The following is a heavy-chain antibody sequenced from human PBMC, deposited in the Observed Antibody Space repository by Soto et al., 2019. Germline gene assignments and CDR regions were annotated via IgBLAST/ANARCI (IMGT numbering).Heavy chain of an antibody. CDR3: ARGNDLYDYIWGSFH. CDR1: GFTFSSYW. Sequence: GGSLRLSCAASGFTFSSYWMHWVRQAPGKGLVWVSRINSDGSSTSYADSVKGRFTISRDNAKNTLYLQMNSLRAEDTAVYYCARGNDLYDYIWGSFHWGQGTLVTAPQ. CDR2: INSDGSST. D-gene: IGHD3-16*01. J-gene: IGHJ4*02. V-gene: IGHV3-74*01.